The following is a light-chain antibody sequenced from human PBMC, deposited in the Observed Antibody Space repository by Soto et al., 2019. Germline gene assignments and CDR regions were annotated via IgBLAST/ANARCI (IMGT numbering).Light chain of an antibody. CDR2: TAS. Sequence: DIQMTQSPSSLSASVGDRATITCRASQSVNTYLNWYQQKPGTAPKLLIYTASTLQSGVPPRFSGSGSGTDFPLTISSLQPEHFATYYCQQSYRNPRTLGPGTTVDTK. J-gene: IGKJ3*01. CDR1: QSVNTY. V-gene: IGKV1-39*01. CDR3: QQSYRNPRT.